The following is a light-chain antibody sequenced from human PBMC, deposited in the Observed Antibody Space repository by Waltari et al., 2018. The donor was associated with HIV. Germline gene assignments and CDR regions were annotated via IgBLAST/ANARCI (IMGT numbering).Light chain of an antibody. V-gene: IGLV1-36*01. CDR3: STWDYSHSVVV. CDR1: NNNVGNYA. J-gene: IGLJ2*01. CDR2: GNS. Sequence: QSALTQEASVSGTVGQKVTLSCTGNNNNVGNYAVGWYQQISHGAPKTVMFGNSLPSGIPDLFSGSKSGTTASLTISGLQPEDEADYYCSTWDYSHSVVVFGRGTKLTVL.